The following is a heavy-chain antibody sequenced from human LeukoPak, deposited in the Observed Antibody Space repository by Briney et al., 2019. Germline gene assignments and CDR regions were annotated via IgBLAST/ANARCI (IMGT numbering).Heavy chain of an antibody. Sequence: SQTLSLTCTVSGGSISSGGYSWSWIRQPSGKGLEWIGYIYHSGSTYYNPSLKSRVTISVDRSKNQFSLKLSSVTAADTAVYYCARTATAFDIWGQGTMVTVSS. J-gene: IGHJ3*02. D-gene: IGHD2-21*02. CDR3: ARTATAFDI. CDR2: IYHSGST. V-gene: IGHV4-30-2*01. CDR1: GGSISSGGYS.